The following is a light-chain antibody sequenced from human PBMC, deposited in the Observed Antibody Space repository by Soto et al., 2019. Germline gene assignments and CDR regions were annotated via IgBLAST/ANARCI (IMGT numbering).Light chain of an antibody. CDR1: SSNIGAGYD. J-gene: IGLJ2*01. V-gene: IGLV1-40*01. CDR2: GNI. CDR3: QSYDSGLSGSV. Sequence: QSVLTQPPSVSGAPGQRVTISCTGSSSNIGAGYDVNWYQQLPGTAPKLLIYGNINRPSGVPDRISVSKSGTSASLAITGLQAEDEADYYCQSYDSGLSGSVFGGGTKLTVL.